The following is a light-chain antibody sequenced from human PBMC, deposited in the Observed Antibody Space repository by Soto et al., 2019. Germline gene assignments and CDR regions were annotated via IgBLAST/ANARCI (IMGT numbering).Light chain of an antibody. CDR1: SGSIATSY. J-gene: IGLJ3*02. CDR2: DDN. CDR3: QSYGSGNGV. V-gene: IGLV6-57*03. Sequence: NFMLTQPHSVSESPGKTVTISCTRNSGSIATSYVQWYQQRPDSAPTTIIYDDNQRPSGVPVRFSGSIDSSSNSASLTISGLKTEDEADYYCQSYGSGNGVFGGGTKLTV.